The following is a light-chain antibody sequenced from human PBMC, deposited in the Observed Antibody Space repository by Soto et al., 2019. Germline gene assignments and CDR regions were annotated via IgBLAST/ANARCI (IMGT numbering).Light chain of an antibody. CDR3: CSYAGSYTFEV. V-gene: IGLV2-23*02. CDR2: EVS. CDR1: SSDVGSYNL. Sequence: QSALTQPASVSGSPGQSITISCTGTSSDVGSYNLVSWYQQHTGKAPKLIISEVSKRPSGVSNRFSGSKSGNTASLTIAGLQAEDEADYYCCSYAGSYTFEVFGTGTKLTVL. J-gene: IGLJ1*01.